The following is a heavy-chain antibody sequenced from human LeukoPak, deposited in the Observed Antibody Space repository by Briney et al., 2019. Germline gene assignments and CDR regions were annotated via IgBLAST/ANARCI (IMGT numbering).Heavy chain of an antibody. Sequence: PGGSLRLSCAASGFTFSSYWMHWVRQAPGKGLVWVSRINSDGSSTSYADSVKGRFTISRDNSKNTVFLQMHSLGAEDTAVYYCSKGETDTGTLTHVYWGQGTLVTVSS. V-gene: IGHV3-74*01. CDR2: INSDGSST. J-gene: IGHJ4*02. CDR1: GFTFSSYW. D-gene: IGHD1-7*01. CDR3: SKGETDTGTLTHVY.